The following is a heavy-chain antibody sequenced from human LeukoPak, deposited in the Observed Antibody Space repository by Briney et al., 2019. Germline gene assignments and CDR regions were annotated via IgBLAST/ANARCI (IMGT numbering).Heavy chain of an antibody. Sequence: PGRSLRLSCAASGXTFSSYGMHWVRQAPGKGLEWVAVISYDGSNKYYADSVKGRFTISRDNSKNTLYLQMNSLRAEDTAVYYCAAYCSGGSCYSDYYYGMDVWGQGTTVTVSS. CDR3: AAYCSGGSCYSDYYYGMDV. D-gene: IGHD2-15*01. J-gene: IGHJ6*02. V-gene: IGHV3-30*03. CDR2: ISYDGSNK. CDR1: GXTFSSYG.